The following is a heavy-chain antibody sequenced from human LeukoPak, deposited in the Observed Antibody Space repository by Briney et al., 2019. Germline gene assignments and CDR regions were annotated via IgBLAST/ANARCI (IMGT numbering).Heavy chain of an antibody. J-gene: IGHJ4*02. D-gene: IGHD3-22*01. CDR1: GFTFSSYA. V-gene: IGHV3-23*01. CDR2: ISGSGGST. Sequence: GGSLRLSCAASGFTFSSYAMSWVRQAPGKGLEWVSAISGSGGSTYYADSVKGRFTISRDNSKNTLYLQMNSQRAEDTAVYYCAKDGTMIVVVITIDYWGQGTLVTVSS. CDR3: AKDGTMIVVVITIDY.